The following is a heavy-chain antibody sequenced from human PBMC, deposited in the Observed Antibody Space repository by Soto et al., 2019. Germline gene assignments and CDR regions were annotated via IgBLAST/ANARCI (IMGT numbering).Heavy chain of an antibody. CDR2: MYYSGIT. V-gene: IGHV4-61*01. D-gene: IGHD5-18*01. CDR1: GVSVSGGNFY. J-gene: IGHJ5*02. Sequence: SETQSLTCRDSGVSVSGGNFYWSWIRQPPGKGLEWICYMYYSGITSYNSSLKSRVTISADTSKNQLSLKLTSTTAADTAVYYCAARGYSYGLSPWVQGMLVTVSS. CDR3: AARGYSYGLSP.